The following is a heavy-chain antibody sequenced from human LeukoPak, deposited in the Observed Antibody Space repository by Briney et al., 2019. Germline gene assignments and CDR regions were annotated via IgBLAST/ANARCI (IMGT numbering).Heavy chain of an antibody. J-gene: IGHJ4*02. D-gene: IGHD3-10*01. V-gene: IGHV3-38-3*01. Sequence: GGSLRLSCAASGFTVSSNEMSWVRQAPGKGLEWVSSISGGSTYYADSRKGRFTISRDNSKNSLFLQMNSLRADDTALYYCARDAYFYGSGSVDYWGQGTLVTVSS. CDR3: ARDAYFYGSGSVDY. CDR1: GFTVSSNE. CDR2: ISGGST.